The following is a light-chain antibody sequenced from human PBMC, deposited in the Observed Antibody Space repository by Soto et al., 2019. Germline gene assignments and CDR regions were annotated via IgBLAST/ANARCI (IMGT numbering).Light chain of an antibody. Sequence: QSALTQPASVSGSPGQSITISCTGTSSDVGGYDFVSWYQQHPGKATKLMIYDVSNRPSGVSNRFSGSKSGNTASLTISGLQAEDEADYYCSSFTSSDTQVFGGGTKLTVL. CDR1: SSDVGGYDF. V-gene: IGLV2-14*01. J-gene: IGLJ2*01. CDR3: SSFTSSDTQV. CDR2: DVS.